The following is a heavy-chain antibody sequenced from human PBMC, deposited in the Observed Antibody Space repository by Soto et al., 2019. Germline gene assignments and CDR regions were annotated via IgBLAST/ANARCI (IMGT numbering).Heavy chain of an antibody. CDR3: ARDRLMATAGTARHYFGLDV. CDR2: LYYSGNT. CDR1: GGSIRSGGYY. J-gene: IGHJ6*02. Sequence: PSETLSLTCTVSGGSIRSGGYYWSWVRQNPRKGLEWIGNLYYSGNTYYSPSLKCRLTITVGTSKNQFSLNLSSVTAADTAVYYCARDRLMATAGTARHYFGLDVWGQGTTVTVSS. D-gene: IGHD5-18*01. V-gene: IGHV4-31*03.